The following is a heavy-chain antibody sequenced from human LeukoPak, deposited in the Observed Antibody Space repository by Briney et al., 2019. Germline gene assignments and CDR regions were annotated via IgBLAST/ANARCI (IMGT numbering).Heavy chain of an antibody. CDR3: AKEGDYSYYYYYMDV. CDR1: GFTFSSYG. CDR2: IWYGGSNK. V-gene: IGHV3-30*02. D-gene: IGHD4-11*01. J-gene: IGHJ6*03. Sequence: GGSLRLSCAASGFTFSSYGMHWVRQAPGKGLEWVAVIWYGGSNKYYAVSVKGRFTISRDNSKNTLYLQMNSLRTEDTAVYYCAKEGDYSYYYYYMDVWGKGTTVTVSS.